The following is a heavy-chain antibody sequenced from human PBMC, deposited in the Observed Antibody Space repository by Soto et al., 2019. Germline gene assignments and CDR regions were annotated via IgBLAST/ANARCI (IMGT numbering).Heavy chain of an antibody. J-gene: IGHJ3*02. CDR1: DLNLRDYT. CDR2: ISSSGTGT. CDR3: ARALSDAFDI. Sequence: QVQLVESGGGLAKLGGPRRLSGAPPDLNLRDYTLTWTPQAQGKGLEWVSYISSSGTGTYYGDSVKGRFTISRDNAKNSLYLQMNSLRAEDTAVYYCARALSDAFDIWGQGTMVTVSS. V-gene: IGHV3-11*01.